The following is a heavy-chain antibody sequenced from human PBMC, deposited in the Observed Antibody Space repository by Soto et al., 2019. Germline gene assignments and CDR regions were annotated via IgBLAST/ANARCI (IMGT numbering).Heavy chain of an antibody. CDR3: ARSYGSGYRAFDY. V-gene: IGHV1-69*02. CDR2: INPILSMS. D-gene: IGHD3-10*01. CDR1: GDTFSFYS. J-gene: IGHJ4*02. Sequence: QVQLVQSGAEVKKPGSSVRVSCKASGDTFSFYSINWVRQAPGLGLEWMGRINPILSMSNYAQRFQGRVTVTADKPTSTADMELSSLRSEDTAMYYCARSYGSGYRAFDYWGQGALVTVSS.